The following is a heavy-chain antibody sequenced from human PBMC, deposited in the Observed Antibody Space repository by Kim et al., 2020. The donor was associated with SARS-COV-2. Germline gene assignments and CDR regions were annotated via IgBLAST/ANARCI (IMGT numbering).Heavy chain of an antibody. CDR2: ISYDGSHK. J-gene: IGHJ4*02. CDR1: GFTFSNYG. Sequence: GGSLRLSCAASGFTFSNYGMHWVRQAPGKGLEWVAIISYDGSHKYYADSVKGRFTISRDTSKNTLYLQMNSLRAEDTAVYYCAKDRGFGSGTQYYFDYWGQRTLVTVSS. V-gene: IGHV3-30*18. D-gene: IGHD3-10*01. CDR3: AKDRGFGSGTQYYFDY.